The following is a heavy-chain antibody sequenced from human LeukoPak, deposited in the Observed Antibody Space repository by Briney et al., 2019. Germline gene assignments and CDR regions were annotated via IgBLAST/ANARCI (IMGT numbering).Heavy chain of an antibody. CDR1: GYTFTSYD. V-gene: IGHV1-24*01. Sequence: ASVKVSCKASGYTFTSYDINWVRQATGQGLEWMGGFDPEDGETIYAQKFQGRVTMTEDTSTDTAYMELSSLRSEDTAVYYCATALLGAFDIWGQGTMVTVSS. CDR3: ATALLGAFDI. J-gene: IGHJ3*02. CDR2: FDPEDGET. D-gene: IGHD2-15*01.